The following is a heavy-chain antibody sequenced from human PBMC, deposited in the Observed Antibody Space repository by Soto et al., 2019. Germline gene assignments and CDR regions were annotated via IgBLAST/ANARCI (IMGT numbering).Heavy chain of an antibody. V-gene: IGHV4-59*01. Sequence: SETLSLTCTVSGGSISSYYWSWIRQPPGKGLEWIGYIYYSGSTNYNPSLKSRVTISVDTSKDQFSLKLSSVTAADTAVYYCALGYSSHPWTDYWGQGTLVTVSS. CDR1: GGSISSYY. D-gene: IGHD6-13*01. J-gene: IGHJ4*02. CDR2: IYYSGST. CDR3: ALGYSSHPWTDY.